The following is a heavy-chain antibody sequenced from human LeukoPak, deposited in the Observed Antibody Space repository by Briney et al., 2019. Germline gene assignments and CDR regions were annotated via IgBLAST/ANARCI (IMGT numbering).Heavy chain of an antibody. V-gene: IGHV3-30*02. CDR3: ARWTGGYYYYYMDV. D-gene: IGHD3/OR15-3a*01. CDR2: IQYDGSKK. J-gene: IGHJ6*03. Sequence: GGSLRLSCVASGFTFSSNGMHWVRQAPGKGLEWVTFIQYDGSKKYYADSVKGRFTISRDNSKNTLYLQMNSLRAEDTAVYYCARWTGGYYYYYMDVWGKGTTVTISS. CDR1: GFTFSSNG.